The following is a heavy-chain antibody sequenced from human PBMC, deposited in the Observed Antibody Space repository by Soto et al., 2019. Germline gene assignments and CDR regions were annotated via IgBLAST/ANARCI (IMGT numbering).Heavy chain of an antibody. Sequence: QVQLQESGPGLVKPSETLSLTCTVSGGSFKSGSYSWSWIRQPPGKGLEWIGYVYHTGRNSYNPSRKIRVSISMDTSKNQFALNLDSVTAADTAVYFCSREFAYFDSWGQGTLVTVSS. CDR3: SREFAYFDS. J-gene: IGHJ4*02. CDR2: VYHTGRN. V-gene: IGHV4-61*01. CDR1: GGSFKSGSYS. D-gene: IGHD3-16*01.